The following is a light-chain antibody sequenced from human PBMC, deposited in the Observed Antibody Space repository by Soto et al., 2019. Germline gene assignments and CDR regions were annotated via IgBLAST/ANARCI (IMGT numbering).Light chain of an antibody. CDR1: QSLVYSDGETY. Sequence: DVMMSQSPLSLPVTLGQPASISCNSSQSLVYSDGETYLSWFQQRPGQPPRRLNYQVSNLDSGVPDRFRGSESGTDFTLKISSVEAEDVGIYYCMQGSHGPWTFGQGTKVEIK. V-gene: IGKV2-30*01. CDR3: MQGSHGPWT. J-gene: IGKJ1*01. CDR2: QVS.